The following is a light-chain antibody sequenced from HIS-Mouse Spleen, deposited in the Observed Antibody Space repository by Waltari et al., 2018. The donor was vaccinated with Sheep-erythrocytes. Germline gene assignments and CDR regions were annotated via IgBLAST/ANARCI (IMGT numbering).Light chain of an antibody. CDR2: DAS. CDR1: QDIRNY. Sequence: DIQMTQSPSSLSASVGDRVTITCQASQDIRNYLNWYQQTTGKAPKPLIYDASNLEPGVPSRFSGSGSGTDFTFTISSLQPEDIATYYCQQYDNLPLTFGGGTKVEIK. V-gene: IGKV1-33*01. CDR3: QQYDNLPLT. J-gene: IGKJ4*01.